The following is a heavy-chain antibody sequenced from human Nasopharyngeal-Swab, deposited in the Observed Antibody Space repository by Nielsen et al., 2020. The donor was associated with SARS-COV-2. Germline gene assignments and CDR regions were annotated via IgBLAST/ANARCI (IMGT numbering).Heavy chain of an antibody. V-gene: IGHV4-59*08. CDR3: ARRPTGYGDYYFDS. CDR1: GGSMTSYY. J-gene: IGHJ4*02. Sequence: SETLSLTCSVSGGSMTSYYWSWIRQPPGKGLEWIGYVYYYSGTTHSNPSLKSRVTISMDTSKKQFSLQMSSVTTADTAVYYCARRPTGYGDYYFDSWGQGTLVTVSS. CDR2: VYYYSGTT. D-gene: IGHD4-17*01.